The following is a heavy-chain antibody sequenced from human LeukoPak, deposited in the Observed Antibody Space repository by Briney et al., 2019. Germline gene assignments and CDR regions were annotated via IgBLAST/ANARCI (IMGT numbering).Heavy chain of an antibody. J-gene: IGHJ3*02. CDR2: ISSSSSYI. D-gene: IGHD1-26*01. V-gene: IGHV3-21*01. CDR3: ARGVVGYDALDI. CDR1: GFTFSSYS. Sequence: GGSLRLSCAASGFTFSSYSMNWVRQAPGKGLEWVSSISSSSSYIYYADSVKGRFTISRDNAKNSLYLRMNSLRAEDTAVYYCARGVVGYDALDIWGQGTMVTVSS.